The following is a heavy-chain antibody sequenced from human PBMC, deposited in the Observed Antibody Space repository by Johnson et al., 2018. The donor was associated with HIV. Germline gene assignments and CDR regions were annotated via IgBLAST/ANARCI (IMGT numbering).Heavy chain of an antibody. Sequence: VQLVESGGGVVQPGGSLRLSCAASRITFSRYWMSWVRQAPGKGLEWVANIKQDGSNKYYADSVKVRFPISRDNSKNTLYPQMNSLRAEDTAVYSCARGDRSTYYRRGAFDIWGQGTMVTVSS. CDR2: IKQDGSNK. J-gene: IGHJ3*02. CDR3: ARGDRSTYYRRGAFDI. V-gene: IGHV3-7*01. CDR1: RITFSRYW. D-gene: IGHD1-26*01.